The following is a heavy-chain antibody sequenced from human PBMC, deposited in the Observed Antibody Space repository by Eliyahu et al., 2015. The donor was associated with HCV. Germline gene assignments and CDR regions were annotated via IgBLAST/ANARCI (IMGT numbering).Heavy chain of an antibody. CDR3: ATPSIPQLVTELLY. CDR1: GYTFPXHW. CDR2: IYPGDSDT. D-gene: IGHD2-2*02. J-gene: IGHJ4*02. Sequence: EVQLVQSAAEVKRPGESLRISCRXSGYTFPXHWVAWVRQMPEKGLEWMGIIYPGDSDTRYSPSFQGQVTISADKSTRTVYLHLSSLKASDTAIYYCATPSIPQLVTELLYWGQGTPVIVSS. V-gene: IGHV5-51*01.